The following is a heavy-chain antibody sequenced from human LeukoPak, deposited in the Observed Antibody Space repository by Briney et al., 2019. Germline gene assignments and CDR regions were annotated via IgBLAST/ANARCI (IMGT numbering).Heavy chain of an antibody. CDR1: GYTFTSYD. J-gene: IGHJ4*02. CDR2: MNPNSGDT. D-gene: IGHD2-15*01. Sequence: ASVKVSCKASGYTFTSYDINWVRQATGQGLEWMGWMNPNSGDTGYAQRFQGRLTITRDTSASTTYMELSSLRSEDTAVYYCARAYCSGGSCYSGTFYFDYWGQGTLVTVSS. CDR3: ARAYCSGGSCYSGTFYFDY. V-gene: IGHV1-8*01.